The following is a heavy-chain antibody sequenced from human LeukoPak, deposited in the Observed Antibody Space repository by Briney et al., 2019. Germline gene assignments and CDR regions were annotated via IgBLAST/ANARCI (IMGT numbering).Heavy chain of an antibody. CDR2: ISSTSTTK. V-gene: IGHV3-48*04. D-gene: IGHD4-17*01. J-gene: IGHJ5*02. Sequence: GGSLRLSCTASGFTLSTYTMNWVRQAPGKGLEWVSYISSTSTTKHYADSVKGRFTISRDNSKNSLDLQMNRLTAEDTAVYYCARDRSLVDGDYGVWFDAWGQGSLVTVSS. CDR3: ARDRSLVDGDYGVWFDA. CDR1: GFTLSTYT.